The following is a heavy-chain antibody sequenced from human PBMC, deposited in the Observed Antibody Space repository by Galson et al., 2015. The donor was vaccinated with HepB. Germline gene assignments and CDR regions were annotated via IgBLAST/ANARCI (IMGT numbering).Heavy chain of an antibody. D-gene: IGHD4-23*01. CDR1: GFTFSSYA. V-gene: IGHV3-23*01. CDR2: ISGSGGST. Sequence: SLRLSCAASGFTFSSYAMSWVRQAPGKGLEWVSAISGSGGSTYYADSVKGRFTISRDNSKNTLYLQMNSLRAEDTAVYYCAKILPTYGGNSDEVGYWGQGTLVTVSS. CDR3: AKILPTYGGNSDEVGY. J-gene: IGHJ4*02.